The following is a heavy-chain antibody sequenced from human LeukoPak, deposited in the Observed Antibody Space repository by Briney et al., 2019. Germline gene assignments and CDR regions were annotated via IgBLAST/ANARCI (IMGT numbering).Heavy chain of an antibody. D-gene: IGHD3-9*01. CDR2: IIPILGIA. Sequence: ASVKVSCKASGGTFSSYAISWVRQAPGQGLEWMGRIIPILGIANYAQKFQGRVTITAYKSTSTAYMELSSLSSEDTAVYYCAREIYFDWYSSYWGQGTLVTVSS. J-gene: IGHJ4*02. CDR1: GGTFSSYA. CDR3: AREIYFDWYSSY. V-gene: IGHV1-69*04.